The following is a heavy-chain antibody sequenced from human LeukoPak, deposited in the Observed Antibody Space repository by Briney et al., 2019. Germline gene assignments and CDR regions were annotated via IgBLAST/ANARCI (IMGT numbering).Heavy chain of an antibody. CDR3: AACTGDCGGAFDV. J-gene: IGHJ3*01. CDR2: ISHSGTT. Sequence: SETLSLTCIVSGGSISSYSWNWIRQSPGKGLEWVGYISHSGTTSYNSSLKSRVTISVDTSKNQLSLKLTSVTAADTAVYYCAACTGDCGGAFDVWGQGTMVTVSS. V-gene: IGHV4-59*08. D-gene: IGHD2-8*02. CDR1: GGSISSYS.